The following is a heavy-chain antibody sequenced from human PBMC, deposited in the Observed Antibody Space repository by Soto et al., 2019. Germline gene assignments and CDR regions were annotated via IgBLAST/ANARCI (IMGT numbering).Heavy chain of an antibody. Sequence: ASVKVSCKASGYTFTSYAMHWVRQAPGQRLEWMGWINAGNGNTKYSQKFQGRVTITRDTSASTAYMELSSLRSEDTAVYYCARDRDDYIWGSYRRFDPWGQGTLVTVSS. CDR1: GYTFTSYA. J-gene: IGHJ5*02. CDR3: ARDRDDYIWGSYRRFDP. V-gene: IGHV1-3*01. D-gene: IGHD3-16*02. CDR2: INAGNGNT.